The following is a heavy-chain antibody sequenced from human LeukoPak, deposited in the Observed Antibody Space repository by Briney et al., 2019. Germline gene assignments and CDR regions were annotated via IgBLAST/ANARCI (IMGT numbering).Heavy chain of an antibody. Sequence: PSETLSLTCTLSGGFISRSSYYCGWIRQPPGKGLEWIGSIYYSGSTYYNPSLKSRVTISVDTSKIQFSLKLSSVTAADTAVYYCARPATPGVFYYYMDVWGKGTTVTVSS. V-gene: IGHV4-39*01. CDR1: GGFISRSSYY. J-gene: IGHJ6*03. CDR2: IYYSGST. D-gene: IGHD6-13*01. CDR3: ARPATPGVFYYYMDV.